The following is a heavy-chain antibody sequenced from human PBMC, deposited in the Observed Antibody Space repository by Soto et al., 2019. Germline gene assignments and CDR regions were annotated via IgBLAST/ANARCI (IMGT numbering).Heavy chain of an antibody. D-gene: IGHD6-6*01. V-gene: IGHV1-46*01. J-gene: IGHJ6*02. CDR3: AREYSSSLYYYGMDV. Sequence: ASVKVSCKASGYTFTSYYMHWVRQAPGQGLEWMGIINPSGGSTSYAQKFQGRVTMTRDTSTSTVYMELSSLRSEDMAVYYCAREYSSSLYYYGMDVWGQGTTVTVSS. CDR1: GYTFTSYY. CDR2: INPSGGST.